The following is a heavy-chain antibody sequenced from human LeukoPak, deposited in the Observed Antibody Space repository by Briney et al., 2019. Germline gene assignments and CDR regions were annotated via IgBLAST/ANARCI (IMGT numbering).Heavy chain of an antibody. J-gene: IGHJ4*02. Sequence: SETLSLTCAVYVGSFSGYYWTWIRQSPGKGLEWIGQINHSGRTNYNPSLESRLTMSVDTSKNQFSVKLRSVTAADTAVYYCARLYCDGDCYTNYLDSWGRGTRVTVSS. CDR1: VGSFSGYY. CDR2: INHSGRT. CDR3: ARLYCDGDCYTNYLDS. D-gene: IGHD2-21*02. V-gene: IGHV4-34*01.